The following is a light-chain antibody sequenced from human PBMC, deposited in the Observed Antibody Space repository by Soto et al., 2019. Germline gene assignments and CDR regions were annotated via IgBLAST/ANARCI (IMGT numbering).Light chain of an antibody. CDR2: DAS. J-gene: IGKJ4*01. Sequence: EIVLTQSPATLSLSPGGRVTLSCRASQSVGSYLAWYQQKPGQPPRLLIYDASNRATGIPARFSGSGSGTDFTLTTSSLEPEDFAVYYCQQRSNRLTFGAGTKVDIK. CDR3: QQRSNRLT. CDR1: QSVGSY. V-gene: IGKV3-11*01.